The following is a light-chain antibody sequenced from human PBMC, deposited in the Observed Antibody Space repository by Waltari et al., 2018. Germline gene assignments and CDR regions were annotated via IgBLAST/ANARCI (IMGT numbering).Light chain of an antibody. V-gene: IGKV3-20*01. CDR1: ESGPGNY. CDR3: QQYGETPWT. CDR2: GAS. Sequence: EIVLTQSPGTLSLSPGERATLSCRATESGPGNYLAWYQQKPGQAPRPLISGASSRATGMPDRFSGRGSGTDFTLTIARLEPEDFAVYYCQQYGETPWTFGQGTKVDLK. J-gene: IGKJ1*01.